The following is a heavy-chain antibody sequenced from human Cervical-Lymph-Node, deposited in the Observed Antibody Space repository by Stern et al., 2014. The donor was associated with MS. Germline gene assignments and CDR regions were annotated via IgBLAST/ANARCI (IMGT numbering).Heavy chain of an antibody. V-gene: IGHV4-30-4*08. CDR3: SRDADGYSLVFGY. CDR1: GGSISSAEYY. J-gene: IGHJ4*02. Sequence: QVQLQESGPGLVKPSQTLSLTCAVTGGSISSAEYYWSWIRQSPGKGLDWIGYIHNSGNSYYNPSLKSRVTISVDTSKNQFSLKLRSVTAADTAVYYCSRDADGYSLVFGYWGRGTLVTVSS. D-gene: IGHD5-24*01. CDR2: IHNSGNS.